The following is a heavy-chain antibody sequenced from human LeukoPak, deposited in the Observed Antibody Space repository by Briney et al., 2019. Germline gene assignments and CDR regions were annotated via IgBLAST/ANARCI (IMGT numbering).Heavy chain of an antibody. Sequence: PGGSLRLSCAASGFTFMTYSMNWVRQAPGKGLEWVSSISGSSNDIHYADSVEGRFTISRDNTKNSLYLQMNSLRAEDTAVYYCARGTLFDPWGQGTLVTVSS. V-gene: IGHV3-21*01. CDR3: ARGTLFDP. D-gene: IGHD1-14*01. CDR2: ISGSSNDI. CDR1: GFTFMTYS. J-gene: IGHJ5*02.